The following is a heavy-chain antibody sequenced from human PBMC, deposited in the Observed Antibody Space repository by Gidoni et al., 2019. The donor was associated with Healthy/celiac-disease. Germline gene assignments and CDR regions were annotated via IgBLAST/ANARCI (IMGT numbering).Heavy chain of an antibody. CDR2: IIPIFGTA. Sequence: QVQLVQSGAEVKKPGSSLKVSCKASGGTFSSSAISWVRQAPGQGHEWMGGIIPIFGTANYAQKFQGRVTITADESTSTAYMELSSLRSEDTAVYYCARDLYCSSTSCYKGFNYYYGMDVWGQGTTVTVSS. D-gene: IGHD2-2*01. V-gene: IGHV1-69*01. CDR3: ARDLYCSSTSCYKGFNYYYGMDV. J-gene: IGHJ6*02. CDR1: GGTFSSSA.